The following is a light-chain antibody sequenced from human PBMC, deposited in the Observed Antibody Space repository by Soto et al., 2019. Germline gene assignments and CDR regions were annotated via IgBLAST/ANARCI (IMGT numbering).Light chain of an antibody. V-gene: IGKV3-20*01. Sequence: EIVLTQSPGTLSLSPGERATLSCRASQTVSRSALAWYQQKPGQAPRLLIYGASNRATGIPDRFSGSGSGTDFTLTISRLEPEDFEVYYCQKYGNSPFTFGGGTKV. CDR3: QKYGNSPFT. CDR2: GAS. CDR1: QTVSRSA. J-gene: IGKJ4*01.